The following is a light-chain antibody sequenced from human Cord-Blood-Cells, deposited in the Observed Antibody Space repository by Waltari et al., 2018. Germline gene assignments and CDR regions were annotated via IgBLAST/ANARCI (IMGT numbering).Light chain of an antibody. Sequence: AIRMTQSPSSLSASTGDRVTITWRASQGISSYLAWYQQKPGKAPKLLLCSASTLQSGVPSRFSRSGSGTDFTLTISCLQSEDFATYYCPQYYSYPRTFGQGTKLEIK. CDR3: PQYYSYPRT. CDR2: SAS. CDR1: QGISSY. V-gene: IGKV1-8*01. J-gene: IGKJ2*02.